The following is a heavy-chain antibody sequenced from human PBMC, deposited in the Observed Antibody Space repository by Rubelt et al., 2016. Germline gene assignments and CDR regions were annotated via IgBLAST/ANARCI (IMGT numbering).Heavy chain of an antibody. Sequence: EVQLLESGGGLVQSGESLRLSCAASGFTFRNVWMSWVRQAPGKGLEWVGRIKSKAAGGTTDYAAPVKGRFTISRDDSEDTLFLQMNSLKTEDTAVYYCVREPHFDYWGQGTLVTGSS. CDR3: VREPHFDY. V-gene: IGHV3-15*01. CDR1: GFTFRNVW. CDR2: IKSKAAGGTT. J-gene: IGHJ4*02.